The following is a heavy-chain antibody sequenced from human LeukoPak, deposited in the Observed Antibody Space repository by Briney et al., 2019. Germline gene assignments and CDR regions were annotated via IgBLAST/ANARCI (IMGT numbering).Heavy chain of an antibody. J-gene: IGHJ4*02. D-gene: IGHD3-22*01. Sequence: ASVKVSCKASGYTFTGYYMHWVRQAPGQGLEWMGWINPNSGGTNYAQKFQGRVTMTRDTSISIAYMELSRLRSDDTAVYYCARGDYYDSSGYYIWDQGTLVTVSS. CDR2: INPNSGGT. CDR3: ARGDYYDSSGYYI. CDR1: GYTFTGYY. V-gene: IGHV1-2*02.